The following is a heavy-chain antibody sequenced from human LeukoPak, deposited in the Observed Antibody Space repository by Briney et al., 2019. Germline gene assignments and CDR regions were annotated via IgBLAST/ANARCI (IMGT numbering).Heavy chain of an antibody. CDR3: ARDTYGGNSFYGADY. CDR1: GFTFSTYS. Sequence: GGSLRLSYAASGFTFSTYSMNWGRQATGKGLEWVSYISDSSRKIYYADSVKGRFTISRDNAKNSLYLQMNSLRAEDTAVYYCARDTYGGNSFYGADYWGQGTLVTVSS. D-gene: IGHD4-23*01. J-gene: IGHJ4*02. V-gene: IGHV3-48*04. CDR2: ISDSSRKI.